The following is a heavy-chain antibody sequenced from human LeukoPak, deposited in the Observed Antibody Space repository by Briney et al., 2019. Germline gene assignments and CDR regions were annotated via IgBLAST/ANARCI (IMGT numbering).Heavy chain of an antibody. CDR2: INTNTGNP. Sequence: ASVKVSCKASGYTFTSYAMNWVRQAPGRGLEWMGWINTNTGNPTYAQGFTGRFVFSLDTSVSTAYLQISSLKAEDTAVYYCARASSSSWYLGWFDPWGQGTLVTVSS. CDR1: GYTFTSYA. V-gene: IGHV7-4-1*02. D-gene: IGHD6-13*01. CDR3: ARASSSSWYLGWFDP. J-gene: IGHJ5*02.